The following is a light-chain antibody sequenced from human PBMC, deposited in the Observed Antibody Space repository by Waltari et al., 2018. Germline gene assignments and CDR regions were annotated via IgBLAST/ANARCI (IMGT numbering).Light chain of an antibody. CDR3: QQLNSYPLFT. V-gene: IGKV1-9*01. Sequence: IQLTQSQSSLSASVGDRVTITCRASQGISSYLAWYQQKPGKAPKLLIYVASTLQSGVPSRFSGSGSGTDFTLTISSLQPEDFATYYCQQLNSYPLFTFGPGTKVDIK. J-gene: IGKJ3*01. CDR1: QGISSY. CDR2: VAS.